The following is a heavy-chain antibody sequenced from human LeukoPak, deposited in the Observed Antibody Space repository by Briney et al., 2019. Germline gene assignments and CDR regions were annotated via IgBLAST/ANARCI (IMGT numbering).Heavy chain of an antibody. J-gene: IGHJ6*02. CDR1: GGSISSGGYY. V-gene: IGHV4-31*03. Sequence: SQTLSLTCTVSGGSISSGGYYWSWTRQHPGKGLEWIGYIYYSGSTYYNPSLNSRVTISVDTSKNQFSLKLSSVTAADTAVYYCARILSPAAGTDYHYYGMDVWGQGTTVTVPS. CDR2: IYYSGST. D-gene: IGHD6-13*01. CDR3: ARILSPAAGTDYHYYGMDV.